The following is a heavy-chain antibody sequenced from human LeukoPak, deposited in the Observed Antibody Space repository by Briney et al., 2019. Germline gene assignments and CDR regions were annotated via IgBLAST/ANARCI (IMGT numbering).Heavy chain of an antibody. CDR3: ARVNNSVDAFDI. V-gene: IGHV4-31*11. Sequence: SETLSLTCAVYGGSFSGYYWSWIRQHPGKGLEWIGYIYYSGSTYYNPSLKSRVTISVDTSKNQFSLKLSSVTAADTAVYYCARVNNSVDAFDIWGQGTMVTVSS. J-gene: IGHJ3*02. D-gene: IGHD4-23*01. CDR1: GGSFSGYY. CDR2: IYYSGST.